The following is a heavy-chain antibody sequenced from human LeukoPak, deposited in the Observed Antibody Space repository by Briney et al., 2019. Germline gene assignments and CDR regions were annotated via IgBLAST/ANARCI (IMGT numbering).Heavy chain of an antibody. CDR2: ISWNSGSI. CDR1: GFTFDDYA. CDR3: AKGGAAADSKKGFDY. D-gene: IGHD6-13*01. J-gene: IGHJ4*02. V-gene: IGHV3-9*03. Sequence: PGGSLRLSCAASGFTFDDYAMHWVRHAPGKGLEWVSGISWNSGSIGYADSVKGRFTISRDNAKNSLYLQMNSLRAEDMALYYCAKGGAAADSKKGFDYWGQGTLVTVSS.